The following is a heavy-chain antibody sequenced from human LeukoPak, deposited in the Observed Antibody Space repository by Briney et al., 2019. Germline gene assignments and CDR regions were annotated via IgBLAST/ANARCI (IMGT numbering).Heavy chain of an antibody. CDR2: IKQDGSEK. CDR3: AKDPNYYDSSGAFDY. CDR1: GFTFSLYW. V-gene: IGHV3-7*03. D-gene: IGHD3-22*01. J-gene: IGHJ4*02. Sequence: GGSLRLSCAASGFTFSLYWMNWVRRAPGKGLEWVANIKQDGSEKNYVDSVKGRFTISRDNSKNTLYLQMNSLRAEDTAVYYCAKDPNYYDSSGAFDYWGQGTLVTVSS.